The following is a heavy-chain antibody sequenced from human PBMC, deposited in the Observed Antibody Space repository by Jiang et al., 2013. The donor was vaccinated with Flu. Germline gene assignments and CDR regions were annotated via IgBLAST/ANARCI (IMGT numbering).Heavy chain of an antibody. D-gene: IGHD2/OR15-2a*01. J-gene: IGHJ5*01. V-gene: IGHV5-51*03. CDR2: IYPGDSDT. CDR3: ARSTTRSLLNNWFDS. Sequence: AEVKKPGESLKISCKGSGYTFANYWIGWVRQMPGKGLEWMGIIYPGDSDTRYSPSFEGQVIISADQSLTTAYLQWRSLRASNTAMYYCARSTTRSLLNNWFDSWGQGTLVTVSS. CDR1: GYTFANYW.